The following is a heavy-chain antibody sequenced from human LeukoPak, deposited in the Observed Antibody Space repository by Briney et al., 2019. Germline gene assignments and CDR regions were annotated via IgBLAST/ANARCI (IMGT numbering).Heavy chain of an antibody. J-gene: IGHJ2*01. V-gene: IGHV3-66*01. CDR2: IYRDGST. D-gene: IGHD3-9*01. CDR3: ARDVIGVLTGSVEDDRHFDL. CDR1: DFTVSCFY. Sequence: GGSLSLSCAASDFTVSCFYMSWVRPAPGKGLEWVSVIYRDGSTYYADSVKDRFTISRDNSKNTLYLQMNSLRAEDTAMYYCARDVIGVLTGSVEDDRHFDLWGRGTLVTVSS.